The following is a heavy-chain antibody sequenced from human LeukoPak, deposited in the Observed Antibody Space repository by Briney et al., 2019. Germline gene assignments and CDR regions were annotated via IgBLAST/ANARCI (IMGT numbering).Heavy chain of an antibody. V-gene: IGHV1-18*01. CDR3: ARDYSSSTTPDY. D-gene: IGHD6-13*01. CDR1: GYTFTSYG. Sequence: ASVTVSCTASGYTFTSYGISWVRQAPGQGLEWMGWISAYNGNTNYAQKLQGRVTMTTDTSTSTAYMELRSLRSDDTAVYYCARDYSSSTTPDYWGQGTLVTVSS. J-gene: IGHJ4*02. CDR2: ISAYNGNT.